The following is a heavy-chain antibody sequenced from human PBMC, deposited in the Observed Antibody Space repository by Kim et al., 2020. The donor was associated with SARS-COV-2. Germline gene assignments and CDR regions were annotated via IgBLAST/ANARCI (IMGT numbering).Heavy chain of an antibody. CDR1: GFTFSSYA. D-gene: IGHD6-19*01. CDR3: VKGERSYSSGWSKGKYYFDY. J-gene: IGHJ4*02. V-gene: IGHV3-64D*06. CDR2: ISSNGGST. Sequence: GGSLRLSCSASGFTFSSYAMHWVRQAPGKGLEYVSAISSNGGSTYYADSVKGRFTISRDNSKNTLYLQMSSLRAEDTAVYYCVKGERSYSSGWSKGKYYFDYWGQGTLVTVSS.